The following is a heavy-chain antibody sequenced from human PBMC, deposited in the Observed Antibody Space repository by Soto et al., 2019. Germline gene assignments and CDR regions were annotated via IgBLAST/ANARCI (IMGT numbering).Heavy chain of an antibody. CDR2: IYYSGST. CDR1: GGSISSSSYY. D-gene: IGHD4-17*01. Sequence: SETLSLTCTVSGGSISSSSYYWGWIRQPPGKGLEWIGSIYYSGSTYYNPSLKSRVTISVDTSKNQFSLKLSSVTAADTAAYYCARMGDYGDYGSPYYHYMDVWGKGTTVTVSS. V-gene: IGHV4-39*01. J-gene: IGHJ6*03. CDR3: ARMGDYGDYGSPYYHYMDV.